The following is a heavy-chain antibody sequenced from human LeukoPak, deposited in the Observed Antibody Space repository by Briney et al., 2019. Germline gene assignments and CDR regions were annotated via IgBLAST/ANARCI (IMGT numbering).Heavy chain of an antibody. D-gene: IGHD5-24*01. CDR2: IYTSGST. CDR3: ARDEEDGYNSGIDS. V-gene: IGHV4-61*02. CDR1: GGSISSGSYY. Sequence: SETLSLTCTVSGGSISSGSYYWSWIRQPAGKGLEWIGRIYTSGSTNYNPSLKSRVTISVDTSKNQFSLKLSSVTAADTAVYYCARDEEDGYNSGIDSWGQGTLVTVSS. J-gene: IGHJ4*02.